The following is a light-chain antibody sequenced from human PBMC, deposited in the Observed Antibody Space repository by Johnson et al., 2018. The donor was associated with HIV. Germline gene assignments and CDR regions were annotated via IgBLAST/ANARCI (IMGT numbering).Light chain of an antibody. CDR2: ENN. J-gene: IGLJ1*01. CDR1: SSNIRNNY. Sequence: QSVLTQPPSVSAAPGQKVTISCSGSSSNIRNNYVSWFQHLPGAAPKLLIYENNKRPSGIPDRFSGYKSATSATLGITQLQTGDEADYYCGTWDSSLSAYVFGTGTKVTVL. CDR3: GTWDSSLSAYV. V-gene: IGLV1-51*02.